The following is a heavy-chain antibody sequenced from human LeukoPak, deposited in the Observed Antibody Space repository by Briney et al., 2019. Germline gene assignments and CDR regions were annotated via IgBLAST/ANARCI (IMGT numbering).Heavy chain of an antibody. CDR2: ISWNSGSI. Sequence: GRSLRLSCAASGFTFDDYAMHWVRQAPGKGLEWVSGISWNSGSIGYADSVKGRFTISRGNSKNTPYLQMNSLRAEDTAVYYCARDLTMVRGVLGVWGKGTTVTVSS. CDR1: GFTFDDYA. V-gene: IGHV3-9*01. J-gene: IGHJ6*04. CDR3: ARDLTMVRGVLGV. D-gene: IGHD3-10*01.